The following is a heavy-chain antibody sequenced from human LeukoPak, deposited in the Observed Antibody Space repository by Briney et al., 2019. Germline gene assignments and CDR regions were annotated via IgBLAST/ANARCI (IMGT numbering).Heavy chain of an antibody. CDR3: ARGGQGDGYSTDEAFDI. V-gene: IGHV6-1*01. J-gene: IGHJ3*02. Sequence: SQTLSLTCAIFGDSISSNSSWNWIRQSPSRGLEWLGRTYYRSKWYNDYVVSVKSRVNINPDTSKNQFSLQLNSVTPEDTAVYYCARGGQGDGYSTDEAFDIWGQGTMVTVS. D-gene: IGHD5-18*01. CDR1: GDSISSNSS. CDR2: TYYRSKWYN.